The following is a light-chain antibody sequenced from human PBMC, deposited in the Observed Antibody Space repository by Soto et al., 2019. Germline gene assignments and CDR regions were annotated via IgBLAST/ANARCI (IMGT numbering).Light chain of an antibody. CDR1: QSVSTY. CDR3: QQRSNWPLT. V-gene: IGKV3-11*01. CDR2: DAS. Sequence: EIVLTQSPATLSLSPGERATLSCSASQSVSTYLAWYQQKPGQTPRLLIYDASNRATGIPARFSGSGSGTDFTLTVSSLEPEDFAVYYCQQRSNWPLTFGAGTKVDIK. J-gene: IGKJ4*01.